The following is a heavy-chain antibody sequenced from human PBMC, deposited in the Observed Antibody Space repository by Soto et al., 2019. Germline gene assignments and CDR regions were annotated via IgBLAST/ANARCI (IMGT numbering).Heavy chain of an antibody. CDR2: IYSGGST. J-gene: IGHJ4*02. V-gene: IGHV3-53*04. CDR1: GFTFNSYS. CDR3: ARGYSSSWRHFDY. D-gene: IGHD6-13*01. Sequence: GGSLRVSCAVSGFTFNSYSMNWVRQAPWKGLEWVSVIYSGGSTYYADSVKGRFTISRHNSKNTLYLQMNSLRAEDTAVYYCARGYSSSWRHFDYWGQGTLVTVSS.